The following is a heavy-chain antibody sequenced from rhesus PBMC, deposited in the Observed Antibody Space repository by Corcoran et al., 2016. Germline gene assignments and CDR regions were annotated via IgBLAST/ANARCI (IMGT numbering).Heavy chain of an antibody. J-gene: IGHJ4*01. CDR1: GGSISSGYYY. Sequence: QVQLQESGPGLVKPSETLSLTCAVSGGSISSGYYYWSWIRQPPGKGLEWIGYITYSGRTSSNPSPKSRVTISRDTSKNQFSLKLSSVTAADTAVYYCARAPIAYWGQGVLVTVSS. CDR3: ARAPIAY. V-gene: IGHV4-122*02. CDR2: ITYSGRT.